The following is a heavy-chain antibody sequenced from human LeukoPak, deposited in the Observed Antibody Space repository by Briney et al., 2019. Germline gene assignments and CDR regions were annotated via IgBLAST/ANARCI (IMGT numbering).Heavy chain of an antibody. V-gene: IGHV4-4*07. CDR3: ARDYIVETGVVGFDM. CDR2: VYDGGRT. D-gene: IGHD2-8*02. Sequence: KPSETLCLTCTVSGDAIATYVWNWIRQSAGPGQEWMGHVYDGGRTNYKPSLKGRVTISVDTSRNLFSLRLSSVTAADTAVYYCARDYIVETGVVGFDMWGQGTMVTVSS. J-gene: IGHJ3*02. CDR1: GDAIATYV.